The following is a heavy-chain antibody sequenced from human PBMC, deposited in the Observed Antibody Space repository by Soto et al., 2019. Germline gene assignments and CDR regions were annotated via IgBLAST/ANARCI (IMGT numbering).Heavy chain of an antibody. Sequence: ASVKVSCKVSGDIFSSYGISWVRQAPGQGLEWMGWIMAYSGNTNYAPKFQGRVTMTTDRSTNIAHMELRSLRPDDTARYYCARTQLLWFGEFLPNVGPSRMDVWGQGTTVTVSS. J-gene: IGHJ6*02. D-gene: IGHD3-10*01. CDR2: IMAYSGNT. CDR1: GDIFSSYG. V-gene: IGHV1-18*01. CDR3: ARTQLLWFGEFLPNVGPSRMDV.